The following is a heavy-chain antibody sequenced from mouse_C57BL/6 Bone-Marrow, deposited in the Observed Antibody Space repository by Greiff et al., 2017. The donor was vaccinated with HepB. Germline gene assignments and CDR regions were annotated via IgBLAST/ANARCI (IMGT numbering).Heavy chain of an antibody. CDR2: INYDGSST. CDR3: ASYSNYGYFDV. D-gene: IGHD2-5*01. Sequence: MLVESEGGLVQPGSSMKLSCTASGFTFSDYYMAWVRQVPEKGLEWVANINYDGSSTYYLDSLKSRFIISRDNAKNILYLQMSSLKSEDTATYYCASYSNYGYFDVWGKGTTVTVSS. CDR1: GFTFSDYY. V-gene: IGHV5-16*01. J-gene: IGHJ1*03.